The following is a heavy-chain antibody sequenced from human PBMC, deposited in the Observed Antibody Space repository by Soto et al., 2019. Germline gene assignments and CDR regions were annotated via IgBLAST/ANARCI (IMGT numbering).Heavy chain of an antibody. J-gene: IGHJ6*02. CDR1: GFTFSSYA. CDR3: ARGRQLVPAGYYYYGMDV. CDR2: ISYDGSNK. V-gene: IGHV3-30-3*01. Sequence: GGSLRLSCAASGFTFSSYAMHWVRQAPGKGLEWVAVISYDGSNKYYADSVKGRFTISRDNSKNTLYLQMNSLRAEDTAVYYCARGRQLVPAGYYYYGMDVWGQGTTVTVSS. D-gene: IGHD6-13*01.